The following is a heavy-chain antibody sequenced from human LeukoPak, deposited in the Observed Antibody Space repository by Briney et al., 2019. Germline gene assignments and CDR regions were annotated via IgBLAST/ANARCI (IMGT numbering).Heavy chain of an antibody. CDR2: MSNSRT. CDR1: GFTFSSYA. Sequence: GGTLRLSRSASGFTFSSYAMHWVRQAPGRGLEYVSGMSNSRTHYPDSLKCRFTLSRDNSKNTLLLKMSSLRSENTAVYYCVKDLSGSYKFDCWGQGTLVTVSS. CDR3: VKDLSGSYKFDC. D-gene: IGHD1-26*01. J-gene: IGHJ4*02. V-gene: IGHV3-64D*08.